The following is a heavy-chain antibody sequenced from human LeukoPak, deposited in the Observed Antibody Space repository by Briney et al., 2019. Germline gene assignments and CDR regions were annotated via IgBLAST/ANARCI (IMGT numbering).Heavy chain of an antibody. J-gene: IGHJ4*02. D-gene: IGHD3-16*02. Sequence: GGSLTLSWAASGFTFSSYGMRWVRQAAGKGLEGVADISGRGGKTYYADSVKGRYTIPRENEKNTLYLQMHSLRAEDTAVYYCAKDTKYDYIWGSYRDYWGQGTLATVCS. CDR3: AKDTKYDYIWGSYRDY. CDR2: ISGRGGKT. CDR1: GFTFSSYG. V-gene: IGHV3-23*01.